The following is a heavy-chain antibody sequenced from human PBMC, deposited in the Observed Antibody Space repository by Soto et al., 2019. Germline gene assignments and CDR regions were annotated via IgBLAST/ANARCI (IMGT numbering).Heavy chain of an antibody. D-gene: IGHD2-21*02. CDR1: GYTFSNYG. Sequence: ASVRVSCKASGYTFSNYGIHLVRQAPGQRLEWMGWINAGNGNTKYSQKFQGRVTITRDTSASTAYMELSSLRSEDTAVYYCARSIVVVTALDYWGQGTLVTVSS. CDR2: INAGNGNT. CDR3: ARSIVVVTALDY. J-gene: IGHJ4*02. V-gene: IGHV1-3*01.